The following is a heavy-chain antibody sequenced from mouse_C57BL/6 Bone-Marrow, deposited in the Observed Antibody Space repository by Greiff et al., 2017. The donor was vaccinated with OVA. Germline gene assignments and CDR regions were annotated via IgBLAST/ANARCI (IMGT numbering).Heavy chain of an antibody. D-gene: IGHD1-1*01. CDR3: AKNRYGSSSYAMDY. CDR1: GFSLTSYG. CDR2: IWRGGST. V-gene: IGHV2-5*01. J-gene: IGHJ4*01. Sequence: VQRVESGPGLVQPSQSLSITCTVSGFSLTSYGVHWVRQSPGKGLEWLGVIWRGGSTDYNAAFMSRLSITKDNSKSQVFFKMNSLQADDTAIYYCAKNRYGSSSYAMDYWGQGTSVTVAS.